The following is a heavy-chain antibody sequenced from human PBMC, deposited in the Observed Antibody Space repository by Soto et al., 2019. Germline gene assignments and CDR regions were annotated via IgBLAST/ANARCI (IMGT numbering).Heavy chain of an antibody. CDR2: ISAYNGNT. CDR1: GYTFTSYG. D-gene: IGHD2-2*01. V-gene: IGHV1-18*04. Sequence: ASVKVSCKASGYTFTSYGISWVRQAAGQGLEWMGWISAYNGNTNYAQKLQGRVTMTTDTSTSTAYMELRSLRSDDTAVYYCARMGYYSSTRCYGGMDVWGQGTTVTVSS. CDR3: ARMGYYSSTRCYGGMDV. J-gene: IGHJ6*02.